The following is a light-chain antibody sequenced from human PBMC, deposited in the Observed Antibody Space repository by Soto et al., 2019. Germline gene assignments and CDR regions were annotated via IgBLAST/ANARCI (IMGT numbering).Light chain of an antibody. CDR3: SSYAPSNISFFV. V-gene: IGLV2-8*01. CDR1: SSDVGGYNY. CDR2: EVT. Sequence: QSALTQPPSASGSPGQSVTISCTGTSSDVGGYNYVSWYQQYPGRAPKLMIYEVTKRPSGVPDRFSGSKSGNTASLTVSGLQFGVGANYSYSSYAPSNISFFVFGGGTKVPAL. J-gene: IGLJ2*01.